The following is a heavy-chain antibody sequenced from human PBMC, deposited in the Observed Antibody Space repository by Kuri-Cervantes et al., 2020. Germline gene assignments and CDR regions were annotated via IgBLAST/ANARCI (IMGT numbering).Heavy chain of an antibody. V-gene: IGHV1-69*13. CDR2: IIPIFGTA. Sequence: SVKVSCKASGGTFSSYAISWVRQAPGQGLEWMGGIIPIFGTANYAQKFQGRVTITADESTSTAYMELSSLRSEDTAVYYCARDSVSMDYGDEEDAFDIWGQGTMVTVSS. J-gene: IGHJ3*02. CDR1: GGTFSSYA. D-gene: IGHD4-17*01. CDR3: ARDSVSMDYGDEEDAFDI.